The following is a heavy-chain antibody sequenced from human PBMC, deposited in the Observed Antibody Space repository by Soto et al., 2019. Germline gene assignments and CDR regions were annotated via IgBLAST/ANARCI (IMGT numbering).Heavy chain of an antibody. Sequence: SETLSLTCTVSGGSISSYYWSWIRQPPGKGLEWIGYIYYSGSTNYNPSLKSRVTISVDTSKNQFSLKLSSVTAADTAVYYCARENGYSYGRRPHIYYYYGMDVWRQGTTVTVSS. CDR3: ARENGYSYGRRPHIYYYYGMDV. D-gene: IGHD5-18*01. CDR1: GGSISSYY. V-gene: IGHV4-59*01. CDR2: IYYSGST. J-gene: IGHJ6*02.